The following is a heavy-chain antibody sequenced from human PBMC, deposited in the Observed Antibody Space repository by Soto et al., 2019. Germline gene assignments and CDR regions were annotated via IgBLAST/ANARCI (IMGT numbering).Heavy chain of an antibody. CDR1: GYTFTSYG. CDR3: ARDGECGSTSCYPYHYNGMGV. V-gene: IGHV1-18*01. CDR2: ISGYNGNT. D-gene: IGHD2-2*01. J-gene: IGHJ6*02. Sequence: QVQLVQSGVEVKKPGASVKVSCKAFGYTFTSYGISWVRQAPGQGPEWMGWISGYNGNTNYAQLFQGRVTMTTDTSTGTVYMELRSLRSDDTAMYYCARDGECGSTSCYPYHYNGMGVWGQGTTVTVSS.